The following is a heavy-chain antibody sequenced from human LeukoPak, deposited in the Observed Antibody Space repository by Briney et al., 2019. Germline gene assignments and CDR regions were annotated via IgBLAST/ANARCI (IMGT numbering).Heavy chain of an antibody. CDR1: GYTFTGYY. D-gene: IGHD4-17*01. V-gene: IGHV1-2*02. J-gene: IGHJ5*02. CDR3: ARGETVTTYWFDP. CDR2: INPNSGGT. Sequence: ASVKVSCKASGYTFTGYYMHWVRQAPGQGLEWMGWINPNSGGTNYAQKFQGRVTMTRDTSISTAYMELSRLRSDDTAVYYCARGETVTTYWFDPWGQGTLVIVSS.